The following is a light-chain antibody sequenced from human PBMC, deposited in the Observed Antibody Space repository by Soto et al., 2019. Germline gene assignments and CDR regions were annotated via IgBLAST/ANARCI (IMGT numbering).Light chain of an antibody. CDR1: QSVRTT. CDR2: DAS. J-gene: IGKJ4*02. V-gene: IGKV3-11*01. Sequence: EIVRRQSPATLSVSPGQRATLSCLASQSVRTTVAWYHQRPGQAPRLLIYDASNRATGIPARFSGSGSGTDVTLTISSLEPADFAVYYCQQRSNWPLTFGGGT. CDR3: QQRSNWPLT.